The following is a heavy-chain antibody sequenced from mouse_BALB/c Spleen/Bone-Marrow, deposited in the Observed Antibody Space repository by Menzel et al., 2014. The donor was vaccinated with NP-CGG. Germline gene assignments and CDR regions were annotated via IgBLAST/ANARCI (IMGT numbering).Heavy chain of an antibody. J-gene: IGHJ3*01. D-gene: IGHD2-14*01. CDR1: GFNIKDTY. CDR3: ARGYGPGFAY. Sequence: EVQLQQSGAELVKPGASVRLSCTASGFNIKDTYIHWVKQRPEQGLEWFGRIDPANGNIRYDPKFQGKATITSDTSSNTAYLQLSSLTSEDTAVYYCARGYGPGFAYWGQGTLVTVSA. CDR2: IDPANGNI. V-gene: IGHV14-3*02.